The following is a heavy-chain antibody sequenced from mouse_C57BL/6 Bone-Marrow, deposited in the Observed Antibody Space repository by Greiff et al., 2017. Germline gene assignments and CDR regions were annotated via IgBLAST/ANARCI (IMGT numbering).Heavy chain of an antibody. CDR3: ARWGGTGSAWFAY. J-gene: IGHJ3*01. V-gene: IGHV1-55*01. D-gene: IGHD3-1*01. CDR2: IYPGSGST. Sequence: QVQLQQPGAELVKPGASVKMSCKASGYTFTSYWITWVKQRPGQGLEWIGDIYPGSGSTNYNEKFKSKATLTVDPSASTAYMQLSSLPSEDSAVYYCARWGGTGSAWFAYWGQGTLLTVSA. CDR1: GYTFTSYW.